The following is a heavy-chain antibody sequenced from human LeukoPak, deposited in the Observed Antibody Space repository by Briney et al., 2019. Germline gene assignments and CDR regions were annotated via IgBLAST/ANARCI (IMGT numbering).Heavy chain of an antibody. CDR2: INPSGGST. CDR1: GGTFSSYA. D-gene: IGHD6-19*01. Sequence: ASVKVSCKASGGTFSSYAISWVRQAPGQGLEWMGIINPSGGSTSYAQKFQGRATMTRDTSTSTVYMELSSLRSEDTAVYYCARQQWPGFDWFDPWGQGTLVTVSS. CDR3: ARQQWPGFDWFDP. J-gene: IGHJ5*02. V-gene: IGHV1-46*01.